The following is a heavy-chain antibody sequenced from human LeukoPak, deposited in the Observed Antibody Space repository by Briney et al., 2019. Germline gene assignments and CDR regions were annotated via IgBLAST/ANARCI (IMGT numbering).Heavy chain of an antibody. D-gene: IGHD1-1*01. J-gene: IGHJ5*02. Sequence: ASVKVSCKASGYTFPSYFMHWVRQAPGQGLEWMGIINPTGGSTTYAQKFQGRVTMTRDTSTSTVYMELSSLRSDDTAVYYCARDRERYGVKDRFDPWGQGTLVTVSS. CDR2: INPTGGST. CDR3: ARDRERYGVKDRFDP. V-gene: IGHV1-46*01. CDR1: GYTFPSYF.